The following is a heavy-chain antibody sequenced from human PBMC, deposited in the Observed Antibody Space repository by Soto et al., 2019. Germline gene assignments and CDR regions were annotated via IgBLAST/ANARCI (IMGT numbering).Heavy chain of an antibody. Sequence: GGSLRHSCSASGCTFRGYAMHWGPQAPGKGLEYVSSISTNGGSTHYADSVKGRFTISRDNSKNTQYLQMSSLRADDTAVYYCVKGEYYYDSSGYYPFDYWGQGT. CDR1: GCTFRGYA. CDR2: ISTNGGST. CDR3: VKGEYYYDSSGYYPFDY. V-gene: IGHV3-64D*06. D-gene: IGHD3-22*01. J-gene: IGHJ4*02.